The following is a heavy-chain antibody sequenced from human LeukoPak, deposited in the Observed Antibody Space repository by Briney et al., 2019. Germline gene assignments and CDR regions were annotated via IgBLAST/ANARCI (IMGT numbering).Heavy chain of an antibody. CDR1: GGSISSYY. CDR2: IYYSAST. D-gene: IGHD3-10*01. J-gene: IGHJ3*02. V-gene: IGHV4-59*08. CDR3: ARRWFGELYAFDI. Sequence: PSETLSLTCTVSGGSISSYYWSWIRQPPGKGLEWIGYIYYSASTNYNPSLKSRVTISVDTSKNQFSLKLSSVTAADTAVYYCARRWFGELYAFDIWGKGTMVTVSS.